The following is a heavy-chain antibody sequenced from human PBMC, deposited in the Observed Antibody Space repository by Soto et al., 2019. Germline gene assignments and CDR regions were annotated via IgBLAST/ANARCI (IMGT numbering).Heavy chain of an antibody. CDR3: ARTSYDSSGTAADA. J-gene: IGHJ5*02. Sequence: SETLSLTCTVSGGSISSGGYYWSWIRQHPGKGLEWIGYIYYSGSTYYNPSLKSRVTISVDTSKNQFSLKLSSVTAADTAVYYCARTSYDSSGTAADAWGQGTLVTVSS. V-gene: IGHV4-31*03. D-gene: IGHD3-22*01. CDR1: GGSISSGGYY. CDR2: IYYSGST.